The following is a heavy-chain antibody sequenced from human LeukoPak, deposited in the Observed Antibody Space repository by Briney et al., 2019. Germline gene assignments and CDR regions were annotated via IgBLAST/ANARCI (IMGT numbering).Heavy chain of an antibody. CDR3: ARDGYDSSGYFDY. J-gene: IGHJ4*02. V-gene: IGHV4-59*01. CDR2: IYYSGST. D-gene: IGHD3-22*01. Sequence: SETLSLTCTVFGGSISSYYWSWIRQPPGKGLEWIGYIYYSGSTNYNPSLKSRVTISVDTSKNQFSLKLSSVTAADTAVYYCARDGYDSSGYFDYWGQGTLVTVSS. CDR1: GGSISSYY.